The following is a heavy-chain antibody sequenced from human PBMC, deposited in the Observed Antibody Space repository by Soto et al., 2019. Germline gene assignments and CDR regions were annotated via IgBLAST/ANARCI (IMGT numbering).Heavy chain of an antibody. Sequence: ASVKVSCKASGYSLSGYYLHWVRQAPGQGPEWMGWINPNSGGTKYVQKFQGRVTMTRDTSISTVYLELSRLSSDDPAVYCCAGGWGIAAPGPNWLDPWGRGTQVTVSS. CDR2: INPNSGGT. CDR1: GYSLSGYY. V-gene: IGHV1-2*02. D-gene: IGHD6-13*01. CDR3: AGGWGIAAPGPNWLDP. J-gene: IGHJ5*02.